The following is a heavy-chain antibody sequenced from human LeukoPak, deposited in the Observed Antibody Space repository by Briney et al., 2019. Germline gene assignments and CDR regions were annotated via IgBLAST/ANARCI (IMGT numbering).Heavy chain of an antibody. Sequence: PGGSRRLACASSGFTLAHYTMSWVGQAPGKGLEWVSGINWNGGSTGYADSVKGRFTISRDNAKNSLYLQMNSLRAEDTALYYCARALHLQIDGMDVWGQGTTVTVSS. CDR1: GFTLAHYT. D-gene: IGHD3-3*02. V-gene: IGHV3-20*04. J-gene: IGHJ6*02. CDR3: ARALHLQIDGMDV. CDR2: INWNGGST.